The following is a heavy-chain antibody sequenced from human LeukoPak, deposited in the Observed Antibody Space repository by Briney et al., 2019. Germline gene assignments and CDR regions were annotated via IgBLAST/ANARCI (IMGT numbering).Heavy chain of an antibody. CDR2: ISDSSSLT. V-gene: IGHV3-48*01. D-gene: IGHD3-22*01. Sequence: GGSLRLSCAASGFTFSSFDMNWVRQAPGKGLEWVSYISDSSSLTYYADSVKGRLTISRDNSKNTLYLQMNSLRAEDTAVYYCAKEGLYYYDSSGYTEGYFDYWGQGTLVTVSS. CDR3: AKEGLYYYDSSGYTEGYFDY. J-gene: IGHJ4*02. CDR1: GFTFSSFD.